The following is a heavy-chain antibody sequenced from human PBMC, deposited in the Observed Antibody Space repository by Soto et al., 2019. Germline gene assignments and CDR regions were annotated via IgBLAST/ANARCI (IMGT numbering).Heavy chain of an antibody. CDR1: GFTFSSYE. V-gene: IGHV3-23*01. J-gene: IGHJ6*02. Sequence: PGGSLRLSCAASGFTFSSYEMNWVRQAPGKGLEWVSGISGTGGGTYYAGSVKGRFTISRVNSKNTLYLQMNSLRAEDTAVYYCAKDRTVYYDFWSGPPSLDVWGQGTTVTVSS. CDR2: ISGTGGGT. D-gene: IGHD3-3*01. CDR3: AKDRTVYYDFWSGPPSLDV.